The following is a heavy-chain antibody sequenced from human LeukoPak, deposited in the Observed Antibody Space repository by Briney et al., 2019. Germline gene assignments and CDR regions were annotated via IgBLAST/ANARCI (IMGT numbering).Heavy chain of an antibody. J-gene: IGHJ4*02. CDR1: GGSFNDYY. V-gene: IGHV4-34*01. CDR2: INHNRYT. D-gene: IGHD2-21*02. CDR3: TRMTAGHDY. Sequence: SETLSLTCAVSGGSFNDYYCSWVRQPPAKGLELIGEINHNRYTNTSPSLNRRVTLSIDMSRKKISLNLRSVTVADTDTYYWTRMTAGHDYWAQGTLVTVSS.